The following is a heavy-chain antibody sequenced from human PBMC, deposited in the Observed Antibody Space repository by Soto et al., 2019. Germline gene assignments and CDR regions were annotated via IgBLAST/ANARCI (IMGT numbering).Heavy chain of an antibody. Sequence: EVQLVESGGGLVQPGGSLRLSCAVPGFTFSSHAMNWVRQAPGKGLEWVAYIHSIRSIIYYADSVKGRFTISRDNAKNSLYLQMDSLRDDDTAVYYCARDARNADYDYWGQGTLVTVSS. V-gene: IGHV3-48*02. CDR2: IHSIRSII. D-gene: IGHD3-16*01. CDR3: ARDARNADYDY. CDR1: GFTFSSHA. J-gene: IGHJ4*02.